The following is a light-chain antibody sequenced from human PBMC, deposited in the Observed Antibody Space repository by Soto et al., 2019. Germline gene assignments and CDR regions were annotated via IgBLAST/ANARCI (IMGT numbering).Light chain of an antibody. V-gene: IGKV1-5*01. CDR3: QQYNSYSYT. CDR2: DAS. Sequence: DIPMTQSPSTLSASVGDRVTITCRASQSISSWLAWYQQKPGKAPKLLIYDASSLESGVPSRFSGSGSGTEFTLTISSLQPDDFATYYCQQYNSYSYTFGQVTKLEIK. CDR1: QSISSW. J-gene: IGKJ2*01.